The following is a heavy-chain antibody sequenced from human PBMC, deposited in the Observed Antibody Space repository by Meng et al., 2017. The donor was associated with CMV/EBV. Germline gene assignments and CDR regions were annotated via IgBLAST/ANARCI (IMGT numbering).Heavy chain of an antibody. V-gene: IGHV4-39*07. Sequence: GSLRLSCTVSGGSISSSSYYWGWIRQPPGKGLEWIGSIYYSGSTYYNPSLKSRVTISVDTSKNQFSLKLSSVTAADTAVYYCARDPYPYYYSGMDVWGQGTTVTVSS. CDR3: ARDPYPYYYSGMDV. CDR1: GGSISSSSYY. CDR2: IYYSGST. J-gene: IGHJ6*02.